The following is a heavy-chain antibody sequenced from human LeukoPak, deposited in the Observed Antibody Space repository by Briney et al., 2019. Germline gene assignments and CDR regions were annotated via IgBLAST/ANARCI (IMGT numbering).Heavy chain of an antibody. Sequence: GGSLRLSCTASGFTFGDYAMSWVRQAPGKGLEWVGFIRSKAYGGTTEYAASVKGRFTISRDDSKSIAYLQMNSLKTEDTAVYYCTRQKGLGELSLSPFDYWGQGTLVTVSS. CDR2: IRSKAYGGTT. D-gene: IGHD3-16*02. J-gene: IGHJ4*02. CDR1: GFTFGDYA. V-gene: IGHV3-49*04. CDR3: TRQKGLGELSLSPFDY.